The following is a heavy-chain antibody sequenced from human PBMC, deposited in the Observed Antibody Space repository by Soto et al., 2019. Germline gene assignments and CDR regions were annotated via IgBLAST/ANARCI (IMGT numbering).Heavy chain of an antibody. V-gene: IGHV4-34*01. CDR2: INHIGYT. CDR3: ARGGYCSGASCYSFVFDY. D-gene: IGHD2-15*01. Sequence: SETLSLTCAVSGGSFSDFYWTWIRQLPGKGLEWIGEINHIGYTNYNPSLESRVTISIDTSKNHFSLRLSSVTAADTAVYYCARGGYCSGASCYSFVFDYWGQGTLVTVSS. CDR1: GGSFSDFY. J-gene: IGHJ4*02.